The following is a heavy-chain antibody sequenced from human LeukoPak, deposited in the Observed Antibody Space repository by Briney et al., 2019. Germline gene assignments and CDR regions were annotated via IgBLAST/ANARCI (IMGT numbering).Heavy chain of an antibody. Sequence: GGSLRLSCAASGFTFSSYWMSWVRQAPGKGLEWVANIKQDGSEKYYVDSVKGRFTISRDNAKNSLYLQMNSLRAEDTAVYCCARDTDAYYYGSGSSGPWGQGTLVTVSS. D-gene: IGHD3-10*01. CDR1: GFTFSSYW. CDR2: IKQDGSEK. J-gene: IGHJ5*02. CDR3: ARDTDAYYYGSGSSGP. V-gene: IGHV3-7*03.